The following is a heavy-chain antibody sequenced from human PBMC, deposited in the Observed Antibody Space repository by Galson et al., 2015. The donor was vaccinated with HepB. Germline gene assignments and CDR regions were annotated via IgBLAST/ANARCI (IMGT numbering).Heavy chain of an antibody. Sequence: SLRLSCAASGFTFSSYGMHWVRQAPGKGLEWVAVIWYDGSNKYYADSVKGRFTISRDNSKNTLYLQMNSLRAEDTAVYYCAKDSCSGGSCYSDYWSQGTLVTVSS. CDR1: GFTFSSYG. V-gene: IGHV3-33*06. D-gene: IGHD2-15*01. J-gene: IGHJ4*02. CDR3: AKDSCSGGSCYSDY. CDR2: IWYDGSNK.